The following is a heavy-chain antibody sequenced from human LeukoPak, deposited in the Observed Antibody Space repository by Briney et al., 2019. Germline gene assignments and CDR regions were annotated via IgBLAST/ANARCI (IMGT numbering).Heavy chain of an antibody. CDR3: ARADYSNYGIDY. Sequence: SVKVSCKASGGTFSSYAISWVRQAPGQGLEWMGGIIPIFGTANYAQKFQGRVTITADESTSTAYMELSSLRSEDTAVYYCARADYSNYGIDYWGQGTLVTVSS. CDR2: IIPIFGTA. D-gene: IGHD4-11*01. V-gene: IGHV1-69*01. J-gene: IGHJ4*02. CDR1: GGTFSSYA.